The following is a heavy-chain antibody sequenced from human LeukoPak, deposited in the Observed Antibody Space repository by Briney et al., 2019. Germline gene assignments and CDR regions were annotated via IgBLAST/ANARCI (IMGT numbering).Heavy chain of an antibody. V-gene: IGHV3-7*04. CDR3: VGETYYYDSSGNNWFDP. CDR2: MKQDGSEQ. D-gene: IGHD3-22*01. J-gene: IGHJ5*02. CDR1: GFTFSSYW. Sequence: GGSLRLSCAASGFTFSSYWMSWVRQAPGKGLEWVANMKQDGSEQYYVDSVKGRFTISRDNAKNSLYLQMNSLRGEDTAVYYCVGETYYYDSSGNNWFDPWGQGTLVTVSS.